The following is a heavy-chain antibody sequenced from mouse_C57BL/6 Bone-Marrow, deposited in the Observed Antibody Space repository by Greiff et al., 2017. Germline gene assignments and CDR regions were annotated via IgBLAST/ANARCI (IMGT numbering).Heavy chain of an antibody. Sequence: EVQVVESGEGLVKPGGSLKLSCAASGFTFSSYAMSWVRQTPEKRLEWVAYISSGGDYIYYADTVKGRFTISRDNARNTRYLQMSSLKSEDTAMDYCTREYGSSWDAMDYWGQGTSVTVSS. CDR1: GFTFSSYA. D-gene: IGHD1-1*01. CDR3: TREYGSSWDAMDY. J-gene: IGHJ4*01. CDR2: ISSGGDYI. V-gene: IGHV5-9-1*02.